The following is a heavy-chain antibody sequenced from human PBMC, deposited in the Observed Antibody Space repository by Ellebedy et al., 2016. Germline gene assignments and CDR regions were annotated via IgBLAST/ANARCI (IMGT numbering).Heavy chain of an antibody. Sequence: GGSLRLXXAASGFTAGNNYMSWVRQAPGKGLEWVSLIYSGGDTSYADSVKGRFTISRDNSKNTLYLQMNNLRVDDTALYYCRQGHYFDQWGQGALVTVSS. CDR2: IYSGGDT. CDR1: GFTAGNNY. V-gene: IGHV3-53*01. J-gene: IGHJ4*02. CDR3: RQGHYFDQ.